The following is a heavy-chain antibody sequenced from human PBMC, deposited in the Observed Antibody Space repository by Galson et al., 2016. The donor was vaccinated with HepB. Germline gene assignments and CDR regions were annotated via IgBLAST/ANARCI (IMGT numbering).Heavy chain of an antibody. V-gene: IGHV6-1*01. CDR2: TFYRSNWQN. J-gene: IGHJ4*02. CDR1: GDSVSSNSAG. CDR3: ARSYLLGRGFGW. D-gene: IGHD7-27*01. Sequence: CAISGDSVSSNSAGWNWIRQSPSRGLEWLGRTFYRSNWQNDYAESVKSRITINPDTSKNQFSLQLNSVTHEDTAVYYCARSYLLGRGFGWWGQGTPVTVSS.